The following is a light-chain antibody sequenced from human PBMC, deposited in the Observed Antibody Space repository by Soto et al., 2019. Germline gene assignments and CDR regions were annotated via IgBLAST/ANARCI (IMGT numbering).Light chain of an antibody. V-gene: IGKV3-15*01. CDR1: QSVSSN. Sequence: EIVMTQSPATLSVSPGERATLSCRASQSVSSNLAWYQQKHGQAPRLLIYGASTRATGIPARFSGSGSGTEFALTIRRLQSEDFAVYYCQQYDNWPPITFGQGTRREI. CDR3: QQYDNWPPIT. J-gene: IGKJ5*01. CDR2: GAS.